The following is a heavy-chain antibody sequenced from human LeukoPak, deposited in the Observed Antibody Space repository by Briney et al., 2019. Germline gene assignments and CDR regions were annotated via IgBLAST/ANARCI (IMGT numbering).Heavy chain of an antibody. CDR1: GYTFTSYD. V-gene: IGHV1-8*03. J-gene: IGHJ3*02. Sequence: APVKVSCKASGYTFTSYDINLVRQATGQGLEWMGWMNPNSGNTGYAQKFQGRVTITRNTSISTAYMELSSLRSEDTAVYYCARGPPSDAFDIWGQGTMVTVSS. CDR2: MNPNSGNT. CDR3: ARGPPSDAFDI.